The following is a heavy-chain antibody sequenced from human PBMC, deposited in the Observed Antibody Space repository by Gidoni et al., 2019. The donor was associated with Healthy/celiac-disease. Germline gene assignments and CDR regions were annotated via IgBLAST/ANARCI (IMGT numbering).Heavy chain of an antibody. CDR1: GFTFSSYS. J-gene: IGHJ4*02. D-gene: IGHD5-12*01. Sequence: EVQLVESGGGVVKPGGSLRLSCAASGFTFSSYSMTWVRQSQGKGLEWVSSISSSSSYIYYADSVKGRFTISRDNAKNSLYLQMNSLRAEDTAVYYCARDPDAKLRDGYQNDYFDYWGQGTLVTVSS. V-gene: IGHV3-21*01. CDR2: ISSSSSYI. CDR3: ARDPDAKLRDGYQNDYFDY.